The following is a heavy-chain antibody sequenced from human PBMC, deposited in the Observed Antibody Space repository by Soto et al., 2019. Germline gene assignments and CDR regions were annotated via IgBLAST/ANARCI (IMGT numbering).Heavy chain of an antibody. D-gene: IGHD2-15*01. V-gene: IGHV4-34*01. CDR1: GGSFSGYY. CDR3: ARGRIAYCSGGSWYPGSPYYFDS. J-gene: IGHJ4*02. Sequence: QVQLQQWGAGLLKPSETLSLTCAVYGGSFSGYYWSWIRQPPGKGLEWIGESNHSGSTNYNPSLKCRVTISVDTSKNQFSLKVSSVTAADTAVYYCARGRIAYCSGGSWYPGSPYYFDSWGQGTLVTVSS. CDR2: SNHSGST.